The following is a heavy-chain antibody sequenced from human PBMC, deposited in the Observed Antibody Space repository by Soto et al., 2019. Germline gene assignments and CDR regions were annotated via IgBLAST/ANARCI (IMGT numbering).Heavy chain of an antibody. CDR2: IWYDGSNK. D-gene: IGHD6-19*01. Sequence: QVQLVESGGGVVQPGRSLRLSCAASGFTFSSYGMHWVRQAPGKGLEWVAVIWYDGSNKYNAASVKGRLTISTDHTKNTLNLPMTILRAEDTAVYSCARDRAGYTSGWYPRGGFDYWGQGTLVTVSS. V-gene: IGHV3-33*01. CDR3: ARDRAGYTSGWYPRGGFDY. CDR1: GFTFSSYG. J-gene: IGHJ4*02.